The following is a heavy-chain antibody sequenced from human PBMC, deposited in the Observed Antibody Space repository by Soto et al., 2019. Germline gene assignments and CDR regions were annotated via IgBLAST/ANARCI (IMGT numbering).Heavy chain of an antibody. CDR1: GFTFDDYA. J-gene: IGHJ2*01. D-gene: IGHD6-19*01. CDR3: AKDAVAGEHWYFDL. V-gene: IGHV3-9*01. CDR2: VSWNSGSI. Sequence: EVQLVESGGGLVQPGRSLRLSCAASGFTFDDYAMHWVRQAPGKGLEWVSGVSWNSGSIGYADSVKGRFTISSDNAKNSLYLQMNSLRAEDTALYYCAKDAVAGEHWYFDLWGRGTLVTVSS.